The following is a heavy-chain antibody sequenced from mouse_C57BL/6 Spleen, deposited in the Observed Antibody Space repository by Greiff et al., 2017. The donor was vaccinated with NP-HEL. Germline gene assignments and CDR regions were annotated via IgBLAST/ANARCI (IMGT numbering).Heavy chain of an antibody. D-gene: IGHD2-5*01. CDR2: INPGSGGT. CDR3: ARGAYYSNYGYAMDY. CDR1: GYAFTNYL. Sequence: VQLQQSGAELVRPGTSVKVSCKASGYAFTNYLIEWVKQRPGQGLEWIGVINPGSGGTNYNEKFKGKATLTADKSSSTAYMQLSSLTSEDSAVYFCARGAYYSNYGYAMDYWGQGTSVTVSS. J-gene: IGHJ4*01. V-gene: IGHV1-54*01.